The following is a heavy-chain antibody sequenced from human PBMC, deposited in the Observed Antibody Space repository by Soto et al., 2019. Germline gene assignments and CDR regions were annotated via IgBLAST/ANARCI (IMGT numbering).Heavy chain of an antibody. J-gene: IGHJ5*02. Sequence: PSETLSLTCTVPGGSIDSSTYYWVWFRQPPGKGLEWIGSIFYNGNTFYNPSLKSRITISVDTSKNQFSLKLSSVTAADTAVYYCARHSTGYYYSWFDPWGQGTLVT. CDR3: ARHSTGYYYSWFDP. V-gene: IGHV4-39*01. CDR1: GGSIDSSTYY. D-gene: IGHD3-22*01. CDR2: IFYNGNT.